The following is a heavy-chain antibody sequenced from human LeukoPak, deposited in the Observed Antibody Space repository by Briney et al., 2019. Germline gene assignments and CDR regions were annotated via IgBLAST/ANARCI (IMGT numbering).Heavy chain of an antibody. CDR1: GGSFSDYY. CDR2: IKRSGST. J-gene: IGHJ3*01. Sequence: PSETLSLTCAVYGGSFSDYYWSWIRQPPGKRLEWIGEIKRSGSTNYNPSLKSRVTIAVDTSKNQLSLKLRSVTAADTAVYYCARGFYGSGSYSSPGFHAFDVWGQGTMATVSS. D-gene: IGHD3-10*01. V-gene: IGHV4-34*01. CDR3: ARGFYGSGSYSSPGFHAFDV.